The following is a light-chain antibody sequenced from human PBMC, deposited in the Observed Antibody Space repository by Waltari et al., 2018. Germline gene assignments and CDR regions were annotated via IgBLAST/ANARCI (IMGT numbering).Light chain of an antibody. J-gene: IGKJ1*01. CDR2: DAS. Sequence: EIVLTQSPGTLSLSPGDKANLSCRASQSVGRFLAWYQKKPGQAPRLLIYDASTRASGIPDRFSGSGSGTDFSLTISRLEPEDFAVYFCQKYVNLPATFGQGTKVEIQ. CDR3: QKYVNLPAT. V-gene: IGKV3-20*01. CDR1: QSVGRF.